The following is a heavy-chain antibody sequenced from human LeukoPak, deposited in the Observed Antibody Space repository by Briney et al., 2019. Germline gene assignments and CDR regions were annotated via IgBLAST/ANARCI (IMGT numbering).Heavy chain of an antibody. CDR2: IYYSGST. Sequence: SETLSLTCTVSGGSISSYYWSWIRQPPGKGLEWIGYIYYSGSTNYNPSLKSRVTISVDTSKNQFSLKLSSVTAADTAVYYCARGGYSGYYPDYWGQGTLVTVSS. CDR1: GGSISSYY. V-gene: IGHV4-59*01. J-gene: IGHJ4*02. D-gene: IGHD5-12*01. CDR3: ARGGYSGYYPDY.